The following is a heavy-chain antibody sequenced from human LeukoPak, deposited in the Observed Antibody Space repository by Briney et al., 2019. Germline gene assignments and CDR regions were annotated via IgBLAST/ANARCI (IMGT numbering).Heavy chain of an antibody. CDR3: ARGRRVPAAMGNWFDP. V-gene: IGHV3-7*01. D-gene: IGHD2-2*01. CDR1: GFTFSSYW. CDR2: INQDASEK. Sequence: GGSLRLSCTASGFTFSSYWMSWVRQAPGEGLEWVANINQDASEKYYVDTVKGRFTISRDNAKNSLYLQMNSLRAEDTAVYYCARGRRVPAAMGNWFDPWGQGTLVTVSS. J-gene: IGHJ5*02.